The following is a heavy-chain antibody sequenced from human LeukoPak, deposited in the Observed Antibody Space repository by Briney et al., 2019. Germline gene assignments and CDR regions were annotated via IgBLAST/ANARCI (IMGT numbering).Heavy chain of an antibody. CDR3: AKGLAMANLDY. CDR2: ITCAGTT. Sequence: GGSLRLSCAASGFTFSSYAMSWVRQAPGKGLEWASAITCAGTTYYADSVKGRFTISRDNSKNTLSLQMNSLRAEDTAVYYYAKGLAMANLDYWGQGTLVTVYS. J-gene: IGHJ4*02. CDR1: GFTFSSYA. D-gene: IGHD5-18*01. V-gene: IGHV3-23*01.